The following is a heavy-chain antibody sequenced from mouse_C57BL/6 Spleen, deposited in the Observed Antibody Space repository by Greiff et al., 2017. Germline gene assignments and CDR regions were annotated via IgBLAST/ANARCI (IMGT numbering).Heavy chain of an antibody. V-gene: IGHV1-42*01. CDR1: GYSFTGYY. Sequence: VQLQQSGPELVKPGASVKISCKASGYSFTGYYMNWVKQSPEKSLEWIGEINPSTGGTTYNQKFKAKATLTVDKSSSTAYMQLKSLTSEDSAVXYCARGAYYGSSYWYFDVWGTGTTVTVSS. CDR3: ARGAYYGSSYWYFDV. D-gene: IGHD1-1*01. CDR2: INPSTGGT. J-gene: IGHJ1*03.